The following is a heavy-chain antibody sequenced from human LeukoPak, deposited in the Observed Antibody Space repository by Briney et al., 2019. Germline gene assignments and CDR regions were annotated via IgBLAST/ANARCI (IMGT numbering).Heavy chain of an antibody. CDR2: IYHSGST. Sequence: PSETLSLTCTVSGYSISSGYYWGWIRQPPRKGLEWIGSIYHSGSTYYNPSLKSRVTISVDTSKNQFSLKLSSVTAADTAVYYCARAGWGNYDYWGQGTLVTVSS. CDR3: ARAGWGNYDY. CDR1: GYSISSGYY. D-gene: IGHD1-7*01. J-gene: IGHJ4*02. V-gene: IGHV4-38-2*02.